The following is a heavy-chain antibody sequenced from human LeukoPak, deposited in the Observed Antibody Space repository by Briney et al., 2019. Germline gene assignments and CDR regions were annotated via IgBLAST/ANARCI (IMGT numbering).Heavy chain of an antibody. CDR3: ARDFTDSSGWGGLTHP. Sequence: GRSLRLSCAASGFTFSSYGMHWVRQAPGKGLEWVAVIWYDGSNKYYADSVKGRFTISRDNSKNTLYLQMNSLRAEDTAVYYCARDFTDSSGWGGLTHPWGQGTLVTVSS. CDR2: IWYDGSNK. D-gene: IGHD6-19*01. V-gene: IGHV3-33*01. CDR1: GFTFSSYG. J-gene: IGHJ5*02.